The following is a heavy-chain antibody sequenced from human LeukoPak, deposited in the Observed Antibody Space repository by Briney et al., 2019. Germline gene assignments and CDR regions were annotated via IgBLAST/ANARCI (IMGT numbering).Heavy chain of an antibody. CDR3: AKDFAADYTYYYYYYGMDV. D-gene: IGHD4-11*01. V-gene: IGHV3-30*18. J-gene: IGHJ6*02. CDR1: GFTFSSYG. CDR2: ISYDGSNI. Sequence: GGSLRLSCAASGFTFSSYGMHWVRQAPGKGLEWVAVISYDGSNIYYADSVKGRFTISRDNSKNTLYLQMNSLRAEDTAVYYCAKDFAADYTYYYYYYGMDVWGQGTTVTVSS.